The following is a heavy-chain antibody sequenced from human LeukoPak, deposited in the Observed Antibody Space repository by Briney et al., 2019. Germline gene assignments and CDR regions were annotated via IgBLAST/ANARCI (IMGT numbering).Heavy chain of an antibody. CDR3: ARSDVGISMIRGAFDN. CDR2: ISHDASNK. J-gene: IGHJ4*01. Sequence: PGGSLRLSCAASGFSFRSYAMHWVRQAPGKGLEWVAVISHDASNKNYADSVKGRFTISRDRSKNTLFLQMNSLRSDNTAIYYCARSDVGISMIRGAFDNWGHGTLVTVSS. V-gene: IGHV3-30*04. D-gene: IGHD3-10*01. CDR1: GFSFRSYA.